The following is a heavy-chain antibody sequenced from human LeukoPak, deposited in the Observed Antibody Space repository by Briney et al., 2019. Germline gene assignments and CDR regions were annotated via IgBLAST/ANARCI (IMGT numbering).Heavy chain of an antibody. CDR1: GFTFSSYA. Sequence: GGSLRLSCAASGFTFSSYAMSWVRQAPGNGLEWVSAVSGSAGSTYYADSVKGRFTISRDNSKNTLYLQMNSLRAEDTAVYYCAKDRNPMDGSGSLFDYWGQGTLVTVSS. V-gene: IGHV3-23*01. CDR3: AKDRNPMDGSGSLFDY. D-gene: IGHD3-10*01. J-gene: IGHJ4*02. CDR2: VSGSAGST.